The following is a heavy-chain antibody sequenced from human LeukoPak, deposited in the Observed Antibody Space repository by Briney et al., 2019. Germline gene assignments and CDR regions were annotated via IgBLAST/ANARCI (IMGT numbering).Heavy chain of an antibody. CDR2: INPKSGGT. CDR3: ASVKLGPEGFFDS. Sequence: ASVKVSCKASGNTFIHYYIHWVRQAPGQGLEWMGWINPKSGGTNYAQKFQGRVTMTRDTSISTAYMELRRLRSDDTAVYHCASVKLGPEGFFDSWGQGTLVTVSS. V-gene: IGHV1-2*02. D-gene: IGHD7-27*01. CDR1: GNTFIHYY. J-gene: IGHJ4*02.